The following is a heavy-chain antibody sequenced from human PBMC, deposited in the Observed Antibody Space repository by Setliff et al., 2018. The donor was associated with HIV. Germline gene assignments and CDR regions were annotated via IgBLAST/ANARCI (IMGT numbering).Heavy chain of an antibody. CDR3: ASGEDSGTYGEPYDS. CDR1: SGSISSGTYY. V-gene: IGHV4-31*03. CDR2: IDYSGSA. Sequence: SETLSLTCTVSSGSISSGTYYWSWIRQYPGKGLEWIGYIDYSGSAFYNPSLKSRITISRDTSKNQFSLKLHSVTAADTAVYYCASGEDSGTYGEPYDSWGQGALVTVSS. J-gene: IGHJ4*02. D-gene: IGHD1-26*01.